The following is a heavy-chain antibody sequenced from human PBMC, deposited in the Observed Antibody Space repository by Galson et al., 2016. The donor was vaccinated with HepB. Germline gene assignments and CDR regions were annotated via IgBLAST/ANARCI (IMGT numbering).Heavy chain of an antibody. CDR2: ISYDGSNT. V-gene: IGHV3-30*04. Sequence: SLRLSCAASGFTFKNYAMQWVRQAPGKGLQWVAYISYDGSNTYYADSVKGRYTVSRDNSKNTLYLQMNSLRAEDTATYYCALIGDVLNGPFEKWGQGTLVTVSS. J-gene: IGHJ4*02. CDR1: GFTFKNYA. D-gene: IGHD3-9*01. CDR3: ALIGDVLNGPFEK.